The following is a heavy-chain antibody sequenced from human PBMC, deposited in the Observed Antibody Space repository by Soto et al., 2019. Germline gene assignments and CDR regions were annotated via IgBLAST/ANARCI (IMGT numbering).Heavy chain of an antibody. CDR2: TYYRSKWYN. CDR3: ARGWSKLGNDAFDI. V-gene: IGHV6-1*01. D-gene: IGHD7-27*01. CDR1: GDSVSSNSAA. J-gene: IGHJ3*02. Sequence: KQSQTLSLTCAISGDSVSSNSAAWNWIRQSPSRGLEWLGRTYYRSKWYNDYAVSVKSRITINPDTSKNQFSLQLNTVTPEDTAVYYCARGWSKLGNDAFDIWGQGTMVTVSS.